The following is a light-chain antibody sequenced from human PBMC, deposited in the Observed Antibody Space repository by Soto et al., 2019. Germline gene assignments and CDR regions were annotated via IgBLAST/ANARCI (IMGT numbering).Light chain of an antibody. V-gene: IGKV3-15*01. Sequence: EIVLTQSPGTLSLSPGEGATLSCRASQSINSFLAWYQQRRGQAPSLLIYGAFTRATGIPARFSGTGSGTEFTLTISSLQSEDFALYYCQQYNDWPLTFGQGTKVDI. CDR3: QQYNDWPLT. J-gene: IGKJ1*01. CDR1: QSINSF. CDR2: GAF.